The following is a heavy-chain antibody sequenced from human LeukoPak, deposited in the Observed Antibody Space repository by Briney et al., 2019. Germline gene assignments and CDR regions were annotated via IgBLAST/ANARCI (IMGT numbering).Heavy chain of an antibody. CDR2: ISGSGGST. D-gene: IGHD4-17*01. CDR3: TKDLPSAHGDYLGYFDY. V-gene: IGHV3-23*01. J-gene: IGHJ4*02. CDR1: GFTFSSYA. Sequence: PGGSLRLSCAASGFTFSSYAMSWVRQAPGKGLEWVSAISGSGGSTYYADSVMGRFTISRDNSKNTLYLQMNSLRAEDTAVYYCTKDLPSAHGDYLGYFDYWGQGTLVTVSS.